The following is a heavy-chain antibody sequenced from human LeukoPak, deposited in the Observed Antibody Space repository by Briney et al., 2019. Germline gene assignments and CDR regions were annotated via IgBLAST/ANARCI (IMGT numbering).Heavy chain of an antibody. CDR2: INHSRGT. J-gene: IGHJ6*03. CDR3: ARGGYGSGWDYMDV. Sequence: SETLSLTCDVYGGSFSGYYWSWIRQSPGKGLEWIGEINHSRGTNYNPSLKSRVTISVDTSKNQFSLKLSSVTAADTAVYYCARGGYGSGWDYMDVWGKGTTVTVSS. CDR1: GGSFSGYY. D-gene: IGHD3-10*01. V-gene: IGHV4-34*01.